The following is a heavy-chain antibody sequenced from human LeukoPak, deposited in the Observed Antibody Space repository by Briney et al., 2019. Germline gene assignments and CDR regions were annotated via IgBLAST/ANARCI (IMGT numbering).Heavy chain of an antibody. Sequence: GGSLRLSCAASGFTFSSYSMNWVRQAPGKGLEWASSISSSSSYIYYADSVKGRFTISRDNAKNTLYLQMNSLRAEDTAVYYCARGGVYYYDSSGYYHYWGQGTLVTVSS. CDR3: ARGGVYYYDSSGYYHY. V-gene: IGHV3-21*01. CDR2: ISSSSSYI. CDR1: GFTFSSYS. D-gene: IGHD3-22*01. J-gene: IGHJ4*02.